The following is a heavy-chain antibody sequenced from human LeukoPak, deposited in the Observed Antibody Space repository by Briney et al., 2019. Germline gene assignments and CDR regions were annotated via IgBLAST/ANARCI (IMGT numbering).Heavy chain of an antibody. D-gene: IGHD2-2*01. CDR2: FFLKGST. V-gene: IGHV4-38-2*02. J-gene: IGHJ4*02. Sequence: SETLSLTCTVSGDSFSYFYWSWIRQPPGKGLEWIGSFFLKGSTYYNPSLKSRVTISVDTSKNQFSLTLSSVTAADTAVYYCARVARCTSCFDVDYWGQGTLVTVSS. CDR3: ARVARCTSCFDVDY. CDR1: GDSFSYFY.